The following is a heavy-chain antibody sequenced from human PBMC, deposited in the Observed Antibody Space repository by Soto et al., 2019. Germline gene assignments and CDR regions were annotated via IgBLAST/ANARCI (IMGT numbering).Heavy chain of an antibody. D-gene: IGHD3-10*01. CDR2: ISGIRDYI. Sequence: EVQLVESGGGLVNPGGSLRLSCAASGFTFSYYPLHWVRRAPGKGLEWVSSISGIRDYIRYADSVKGRFTISRDNAKTSLYLQMNSRTAEDTAVYYCAREGVHNYTEYYFDYWGQGTLVTVSS. CDR1: GFTFSYYP. J-gene: IGHJ4*02. CDR3: AREGVHNYTEYYFDY. V-gene: IGHV3-21*06.